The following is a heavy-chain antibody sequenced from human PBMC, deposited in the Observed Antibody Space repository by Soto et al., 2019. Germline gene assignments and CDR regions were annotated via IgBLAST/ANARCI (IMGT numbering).Heavy chain of an antibody. D-gene: IGHD3-10*01. CDR2: INPSGGVT. Sequence: QVQLVQSGAEVKKPGASVKVSCKASGYIFTTYFVHWVRRAPGQRLEWMGIINPSGGVTTYAQKFRGRITMTKDTSTSTRYMELSSLRSDDTAMYYCARDGCPTSTCRGGGTWFGPWGQGTLVTVSS. V-gene: IGHV1-46*01. J-gene: IGHJ5*02. CDR1: GYIFTTYF. CDR3: ARDGCPTSTCRGGGTWFGP.